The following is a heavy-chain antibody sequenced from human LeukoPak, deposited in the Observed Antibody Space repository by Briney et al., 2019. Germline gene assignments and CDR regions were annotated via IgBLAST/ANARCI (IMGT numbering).Heavy chain of an antibody. CDR3: ARRPGYSGYDYFRSGTKNAFDF. V-gene: IGHV4-34*01. CDR2: INHSGST. Sequence: SETLSLTCAVYGGSFSGYYWSWIRQPPGKGLEWIGEINHSGSTNYNPSLKSRVTISVDTSKNQFSLKVRSATAADTAVYYCARRPGYSGYDYFRSGTKNAFDFWGQGTLVTVSS. CDR1: GGSFSGYY. D-gene: IGHD5-12*01. J-gene: IGHJ3*01.